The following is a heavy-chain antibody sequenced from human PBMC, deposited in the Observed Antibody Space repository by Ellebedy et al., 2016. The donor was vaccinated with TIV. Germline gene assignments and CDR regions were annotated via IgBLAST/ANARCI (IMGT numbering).Heavy chain of an antibody. Sequence: GESLKLSXVVSAFTFSNYWMTWVRQAPGKGLEWVAALGFDGITKQYADSVKGRFTISRDTSKNTLYLQMNNLRPEDTAVYYCARDFLPTSPDYFDYWGHGTLVTVSS. D-gene: IGHD1-14*01. CDR3: ARDFLPTSPDYFDY. CDR2: LGFDGITK. V-gene: IGHV3-30-3*01. J-gene: IGHJ4*01. CDR1: AFTFSNYW.